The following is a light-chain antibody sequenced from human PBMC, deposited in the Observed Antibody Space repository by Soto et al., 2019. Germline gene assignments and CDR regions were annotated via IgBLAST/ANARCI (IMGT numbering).Light chain of an antibody. CDR2: WAS. Sequence: DIVMTQSPDSLAVSLRERTTINSKSSQSVLYSSNNKNYLACDQQQPGQPPTLLIYWASTPDSGVPDGFSGSGSETEFTLTISSLQAEDVAVYYCQQYYNTPRTFGQGTKVEIK. CDR3: QQYYNTPRT. CDR1: QSVLYSSNNKNY. J-gene: IGKJ1*01. V-gene: IGKV4-1*01.